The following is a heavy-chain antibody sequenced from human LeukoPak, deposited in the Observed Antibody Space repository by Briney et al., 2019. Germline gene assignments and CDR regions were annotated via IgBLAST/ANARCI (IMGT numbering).Heavy chain of an antibody. V-gene: IGHV4-4*02. J-gene: IGHJ6*02. CDR1: GFTFSSFVM. CDR3: ARQKWEQQGRDYYFNGLDV. CDR2: IYLYGTT. Sequence: GSLRLSCAASGFTFSSFVMSWVRQSPVKGLEWIGEIYLYGTTNYNPSFTSRVTMSVDRSRNQFSLKLTSVTAADTAVYYCARQKWEQQGRDYYFNGLDVWGPGTTVIVSS. D-gene: IGHD1/OR15-1a*01.